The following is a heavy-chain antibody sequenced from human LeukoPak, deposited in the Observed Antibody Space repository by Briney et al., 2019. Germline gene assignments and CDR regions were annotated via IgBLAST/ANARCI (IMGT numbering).Heavy chain of an antibody. Sequence: ASVKVSCKASGFTFASSAVQWVRQARGQRLEWIGWIVVGSGNTNYAQKFQERVTITRDMSTSTAYMELSSLRSEDTAVYYCAADYGDYAYNWFDPWGQGTLVTVSS. J-gene: IGHJ5*02. CDR3: AADYGDYAYNWFDP. CDR1: GFTFASSA. V-gene: IGHV1-58*01. CDR2: IVVGSGNT. D-gene: IGHD4-17*01.